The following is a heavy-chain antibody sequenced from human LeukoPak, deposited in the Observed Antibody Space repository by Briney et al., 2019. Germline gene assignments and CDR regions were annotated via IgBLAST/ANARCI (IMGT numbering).Heavy chain of an antibody. J-gene: IGHJ4*02. CDR1: GFTFSNYA. CDR2: VSGSGGST. D-gene: IGHD2-2*01. V-gene: IGHV3-23*01. CDR3: AKGGLGCSSTSCFDY. Sequence: VGSLRLSCAASGFTFSNYAMTWVRQAPGKGLEWVSSVSGSGGSTYYADSEKGRFTISRDNSKNTLYLQMNSLRAEDTAVYYCAKGGLGCSSTSCFDYWGQGTLVTVSS.